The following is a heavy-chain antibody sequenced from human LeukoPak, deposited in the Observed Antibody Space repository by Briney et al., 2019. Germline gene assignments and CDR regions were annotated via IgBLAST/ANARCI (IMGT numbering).Heavy chain of an antibody. V-gene: IGHV5-51*01. CDR1: GYDFTSYW. CDR3: ASTTMVRGVISYFDS. J-gene: IGHJ4*02. CDR2: IYPGHSGT. Sequence: PGESLKISCKASGYDFTSYWIGWVRQMPGKGLEWMGIIYPGHSGTRYSPSFQGQVTISADKSITTAYLQWSSLKASDSAMYYCASTTMVRGVISYFDSWGQGTLVTVSS. D-gene: IGHD3-10*01.